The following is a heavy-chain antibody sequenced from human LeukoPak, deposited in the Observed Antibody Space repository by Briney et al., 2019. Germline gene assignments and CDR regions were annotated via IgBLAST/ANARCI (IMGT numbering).Heavy chain of an antibody. CDR2: MNPNGGNT. CDR3: ARATRQYCSSTSCYYYFDY. CDR1: GYTFTSYD. Sequence: EASVKVSCKASGYTFTSYDINWVRQATGQGLEWMGWMNPNGGNTGYAQKFQGRVTMTRNTSISTAYMELSSLRSEDTAVYYCARATRQYCSSTSCYYYFDYWGQGTLVTVSS. D-gene: IGHD2-2*01. J-gene: IGHJ4*02. V-gene: IGHV1-8*01.